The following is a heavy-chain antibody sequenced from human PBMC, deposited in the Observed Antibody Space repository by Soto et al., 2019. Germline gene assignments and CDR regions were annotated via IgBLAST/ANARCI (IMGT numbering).Heavy chain of an antibody. CDR2: VDASGKT. V-gene: IGHV4-4*07. CDR1: GHSISADY. J-gene: IGHJ5*02. Sequence: QVQLQESGPGLVKASETLSLSCTVSGHSISADYWSWIRQPAGKRLEWSGRVDASGKTNYNPSLKSRVTMSVDTSTNQFFLKVRSVTAADTAMYFCARDVGGSVVPHWFDPWGQGALVTVSS. D-gene: IGHD3-22*01. CDR3: ARDVGGSVVPHWFDP.